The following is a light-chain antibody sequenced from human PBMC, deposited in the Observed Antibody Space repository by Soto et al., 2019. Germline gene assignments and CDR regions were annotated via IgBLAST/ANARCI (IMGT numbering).Light chain of an antibody. CDR3: QSYDTGLRGMV. Sequence: QSELTQPPSVSGAPGQRVTISCTGTSSNIGADYNVHWYRQLPGTAPKLLIYGNNHRPSGVPDRFSGSKSGPSASLAITGLQNEDEADYYCQSYDTGLRGMVFGGGTKLTVL. J-gene: IGLJ2*01. CDR1: SSNIGADYN. V-gene: IGLV1-40*01. CDR2: GNN.